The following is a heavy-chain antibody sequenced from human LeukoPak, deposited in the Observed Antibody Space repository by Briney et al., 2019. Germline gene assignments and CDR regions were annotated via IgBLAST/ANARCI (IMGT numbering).Heavy chain of an antibody. V-gene: IGHV3-30*18. J-gene: IGHJ5*02. D-gene: IGHD3-10*01. CDR2: ISFDGSNE. CDR3: AKTGNYHHNWFDP. Sequence: GRSLRLSCAASGFTFSSYTMHWVRQAPGKGLEWVAVISFDGSNEYYVDSVKGRFTISRDSSKNTLFLQMNSLRTEDTAVYYCAKTGNYHHNWFDPWGQGTLVTVSS. CDR1: GFTFSSYT.